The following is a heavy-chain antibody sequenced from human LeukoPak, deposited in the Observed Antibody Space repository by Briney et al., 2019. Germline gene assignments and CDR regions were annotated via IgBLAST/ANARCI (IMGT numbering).Heavy chain of an antibody. Sequence: SETLSLTCTVSGGSISSYYWTWIRQPPGKGLEWIGYISYSGRTKDTPSLKSRVTISIDTSRNQLSLKLSSVTAADTAVYYCARVHYFDSSGYYSSTYYYYMDVWGKGTTVTVSS. D-gene: IGHD3-22*01. V-gene: IGHV4-59*01. J-gene: IGHJ6*03. CDR2: ISYSGRT. CDR1: GGSISSYY. CDR3: ARVHYFDSSGYYSSTYYYYMDV.